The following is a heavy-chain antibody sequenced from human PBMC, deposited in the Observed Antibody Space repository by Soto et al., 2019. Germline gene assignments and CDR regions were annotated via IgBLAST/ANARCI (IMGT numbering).Heavy chain of an antibody. CDR3: ARDPSWGSSGWLDP. J-gene: IGHJ5*02. CDR2: IYYSGST. CDR1: GGSISSYY. Sequence: PSETLSLTCTVSGGSISSYYWSWIRQPPGKGLEWIGYIYYSGSTNYNPSLKSRVTISVDTSKNQFSLKLSSVTAADTAVYYCARDPSWGSSGWLDPWGQGTLVTVS. D-gene: IGHD6-19*01. V-gene: IGHV4-59*01.